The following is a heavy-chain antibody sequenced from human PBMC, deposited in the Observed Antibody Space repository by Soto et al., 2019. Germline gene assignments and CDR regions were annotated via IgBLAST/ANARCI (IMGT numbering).Heavy chain of an antibody. CDR1: GDPVSSGSYY. D-gene: IGHD1-26*01. Sequence: PSETLSLTCSVSGDPVSSGSYYWSWVRQPPGKGLEWIGYIFYSGNTNYNPSLQSRVTIPVDTSKNQLSLKLRSVTAADTAMYYCATHYSGSYYSHWFDPWGQGTMVALFS. CDR3: ATHYSGSYYSHWFDP. V-gene: IGHV4-61*01. CDR2: IFYSGNT. J-gene: IGHJ5*02.